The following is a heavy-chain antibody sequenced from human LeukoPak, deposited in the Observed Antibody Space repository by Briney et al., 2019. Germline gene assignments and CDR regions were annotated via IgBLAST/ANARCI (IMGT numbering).Heavy chain of an antibody. CDR3: ARDYNDFWSGYYFSAPNYYGMDV. V-gene: IGHV3-30-3*01. D-gene: IGHD3-3*01. Sequence: GGSLRLSCAASGFTFSSYAMHWVRQAPGKGLEWVAVISYDGSNKYYADSVKGRFTISRDNFKNTLYLRMKSMRAEDTAVCYCARDYNDFWSGYYFSAPNYYGMDVWGKGTTVTVSS. CDR1: GFTFSSYA. CDR2: ISYDGSNK. J-gene: IGHJ6*04.